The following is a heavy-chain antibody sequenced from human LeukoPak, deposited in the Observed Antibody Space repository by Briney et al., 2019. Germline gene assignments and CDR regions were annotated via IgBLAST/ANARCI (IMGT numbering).Heavy chain of an antibody. J-gene: IGHJ4*02. CDR1: GYTFTSYD. CDR3: ARAWWGRYFDY. V-gene: IGHV1-2*06. CDR2: INPNSGGT. Sequence: ASVKVSCKASGYTFTSYDINWVRQATGQGLEWMGRINPNSGGTNYAQKFQGRVTMTRDTSISTAYMELSRLRSDDTAVYYCARAWWGRYFDYWGQGTLSPSPQ. D-gene: IGHD2-15*01.